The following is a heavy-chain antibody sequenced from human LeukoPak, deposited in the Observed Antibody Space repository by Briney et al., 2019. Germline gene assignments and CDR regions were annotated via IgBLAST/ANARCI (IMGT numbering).Heavy chain of an antibody. CDR2: INPNSGGT. J-gene: IGHJ4*02. CDR1: GYTFTGYY. CDR3: ARGLGSNYYDSGSYGNFDY. D-gene: IGHD3-10*01. V-gene: IGHV1-2*06. Sequence: ASVKVSCKASGYTFTGYYMHWVRQAPGQGLEWMGQINPNSGGTNYAQKFQGRVTMTRDTSISTAYMELSRLRSDDTAVYYCARGLGSNYYDSGSYGNFDYWGQGSLVTASS.